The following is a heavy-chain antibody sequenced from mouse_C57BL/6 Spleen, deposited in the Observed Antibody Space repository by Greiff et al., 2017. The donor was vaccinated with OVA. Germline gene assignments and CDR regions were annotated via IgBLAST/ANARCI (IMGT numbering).Heavy chain of an antibody. CDR3: ARGAYYSNYRYAMDY. V-gene: IGHV1-82*01. Sequence: QVQLQQSGPELVKPGASVKISCKASGYAFSSSWMNWVKQRPGKGLEWIGRIYPGDGDTNYNGKFKGKATLTADKSSSTAYMQLSSLTSEDSAVYFCARGAYYSNYRYAMDYWGQGTSVTVSS. CDR1: GYAFSSSW. CDR2: IYPGDGDT. D-gene: IGHD2-5*01. J-gene: IGHJ4*01.